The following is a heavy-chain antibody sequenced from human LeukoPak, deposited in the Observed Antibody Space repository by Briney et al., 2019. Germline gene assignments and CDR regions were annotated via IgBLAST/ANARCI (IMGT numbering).Heavy chain of an antibody. J-gene: IGHJ3*02. Sequence: GGSLRLSCAASGFTFSSYAMSWVRQAPGKGLEWVSAISGSGGSTYYADSVKGRFTISRDNSKKTLYLQMNSLRAEDTAVYYCAKEAGTTYYYDSSGLNDAFDIWGQGTMVTVSS. V-gene: IGHV3-23*01. CDR2: ISGSGGST. D-gene: IGHD3-22*01. CDR1: GFTFSSYA. CDR3: AKEAGTTYYYDSSGLNDAFDI.